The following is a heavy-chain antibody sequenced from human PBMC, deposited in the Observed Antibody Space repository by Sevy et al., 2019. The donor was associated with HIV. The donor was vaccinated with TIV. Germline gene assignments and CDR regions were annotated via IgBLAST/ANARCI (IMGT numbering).Heavy chain of an antibody. CDR1: GFTFSSYE. J-gene: IGHJ4*02. Sequence: GGSLRLSCAASGFTFSSYEMNWVRQAPGKGLEWISYITLSGSTMYYADLVKGRFTISRDNAKNSLYLQMNSLRAEATAVYYCARDRQGITVAGTAIDYWGQGTLVTVSS. V-gene: IGHV3-48*03. CDR2: ITLSGSTM. D-gene: IGHD6-19*01. CDR3: ARDRQGITVAGTAIDY.